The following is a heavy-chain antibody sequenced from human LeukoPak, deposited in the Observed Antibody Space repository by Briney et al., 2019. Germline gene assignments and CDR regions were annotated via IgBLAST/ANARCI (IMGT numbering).Heavy chain of an antibody. CDR2: IYYSGST. CDR1: GGSISGYY. Sequence: SETLSLTCTVSGGSISGYYWSWIRQPPGKGLEWIGYIYYSGSTNYNPSLKSRVTISVDTSKNQFSLKLSSVIAADTAVYYCARDRELDYWYFDLWGRGTLVTVSS. J-gene: IGHJ2*01. D-gene: IGHD1-1*01. V-gene: IGHV4-59*01. CDR3: ARDRELDYWYFDL.